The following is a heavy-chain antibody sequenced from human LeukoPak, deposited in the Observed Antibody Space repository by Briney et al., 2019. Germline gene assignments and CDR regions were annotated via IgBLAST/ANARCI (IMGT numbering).Heavy chain of an antibody. CDR1: GFIFSNYA. Sequence: GGSLRLSCAASGFIFSNYAMTWVRQAPGKGLEWVSVIYSGGSTYYADSVKGRFTISRDNSKNTLYLQMNSLRAEDTAVYYCARHSRDGYDYWGQGTLVTVSS. CDR2: IYSGGST. J-gene: IGHJ4*02. D-gene: IGHD5-24*01. CDR3: ARHSRDGYDY. V-gene: IGHV3-66*04.